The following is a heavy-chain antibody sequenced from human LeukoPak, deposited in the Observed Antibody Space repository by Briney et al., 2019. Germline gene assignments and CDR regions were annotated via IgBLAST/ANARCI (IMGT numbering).Heavy chain of an antibody. CDR1: GFTFSSYG. Sequence: PGGSLRLSCAASGFTFSSYGMSWVRQAPGKGLEWVSAISGSGGSTYYADSVKGRFTISRDNSKNTLYLQMNSLRAEDTAVYYCAKDSRYCSGGSCYPSPPADYWGQGTLVTVSS. CDR2: ISGSGGST. D-gene: IGHD2-15*01. V-gene: IGHV3-23*01. CDR3: AKDSRYCSGGSCYPSPPADY. J-gene: IGHJ4*02.